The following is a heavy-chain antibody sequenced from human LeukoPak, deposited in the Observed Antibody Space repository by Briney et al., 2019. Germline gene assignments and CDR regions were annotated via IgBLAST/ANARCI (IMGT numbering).Heavy chain of an antibody. V-gene: IGHV3-74*01. J-gene: IGHJ4*02. CDR1: GFTFSNYW. Sequence: GGSLRLSCAASGFTFSNYWMHWVRQAPGKGPVWVSRITSDGSSTSYADSVKGRFTISRDNVKNKLFLQMSSLRAEDTAMYYCARDGSLPDYWGQGTLVTVSS. D-gene: IGHD1-26*01. CDR2: ITSDGSST. CDR3: ARDGSLPDY.